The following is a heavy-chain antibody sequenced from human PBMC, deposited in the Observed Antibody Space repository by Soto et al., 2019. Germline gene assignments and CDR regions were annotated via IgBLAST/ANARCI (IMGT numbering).Heavy chain of an antibody. Sequence: SVKVSCKASGGTFSSYAISWVRQAPGQGLEWMGGIIPIFGTANYAQKFQGRVTITADESTSTAYMELSSLRSEDTAVYCCAIRYCSGGSCLAFDIWGQGTMVTVSS. CDR3: AIRYCSGGSCLAFDI. D-gene: IGHD2-15*01. CDR1: GGTFSSYA. CDR2: IIPIFGTA. J-gene: IGHJ3*02. V-gene: IGHV1-69*13.